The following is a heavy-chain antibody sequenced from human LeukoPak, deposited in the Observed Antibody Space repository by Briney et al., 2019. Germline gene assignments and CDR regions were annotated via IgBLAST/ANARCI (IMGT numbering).Heavy chain of an antibody. J-gene: IGHJ4*02. CDR3: ARGPDDYGGNREDY. V-gene: IGHV3-30*02. D-gene: IGHD4-23*01. CDR1: GLTFSTSW. CDR2: IRNDGSNS. Sequence: GGSLRLSCAVSGLTFSTSWMHWVRQAPGKGLEWVAFIRNDGSNSYYADPVKGRFTISRDNSKNTLYLQMNSLRPEDTAVYYCARGPDDYGGNREDYWGQGTLVTVSS.